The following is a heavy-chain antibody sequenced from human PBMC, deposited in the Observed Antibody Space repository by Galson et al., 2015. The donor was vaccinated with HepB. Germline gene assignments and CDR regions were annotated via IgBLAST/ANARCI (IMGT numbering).Heavy chain of an antibody. Sequence: SLRLSCAASGFTFSSYGMHWVRQAPGKGLEWVAVISYDGSNKYYADSVKGRFTISRDNSKNTLYLQMNSLRAEDTAVYYCAKCDHSGYDSLGDYWGQGTLVTVSS. CDR2: ISYDGSNK. D-gene: IGHD5-12*01. CDR3: AKCDHSGYDSLGDY. V-gene: IGHV3-30*18. J-gene: IGHJ4*02. CDR1: GFTFSSYG.